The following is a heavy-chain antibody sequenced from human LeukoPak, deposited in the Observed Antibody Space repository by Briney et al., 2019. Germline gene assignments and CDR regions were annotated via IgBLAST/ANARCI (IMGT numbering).Heavy chain of an antibody. D-gene: IGHD3-3*01. J-gene: IGHJ4*02. Sequence: GGSLRPSCAASGFTFSSYAMSWVRQAPGKGLEWVSAISGSGGSTYYADSVKGRFTISRDNSKNTLYLQMNSLRAEDTAVYYCAKDEPSYYDFWSGYYTAFFFEYWGQGTLVTVSS. CDR3: AKDEPSYYDFWSGYYTAFFFEY. CDR1: GFTFSSYA. CDR2: ISGSGGST. V-gene: IGHV3-23*01.